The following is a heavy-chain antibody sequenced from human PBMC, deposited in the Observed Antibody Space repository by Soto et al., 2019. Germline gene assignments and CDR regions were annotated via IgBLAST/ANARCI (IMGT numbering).Heavy chain of an antibody. J-gene: IGHJ3*02. Sequence: GGSLRLSCAASGFTFSSYAMHWVRQAPGKGLEWVAVISYDGSNKYYADSVKGRFTISRDNSKNTLYLQMNSLRAEDTAVYYCARSGPNGYHDAFDIWGQGTMVTVSS. D-gene: IGHD5-12*01. CDR2: ISYDGSNK. CDR3: ARSGPNGYHDAFDI. V-gene: IGHV3-30-3*01. CDR1: GFTFSSYA.